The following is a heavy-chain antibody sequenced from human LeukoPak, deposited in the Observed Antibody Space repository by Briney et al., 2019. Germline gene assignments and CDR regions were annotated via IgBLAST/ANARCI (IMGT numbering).Heavy chain of an antibody. CDR1: GYTFTVYY. D-gene: IGHD4-17*01. V-gene: IGHV1-18*04. CDR2: INPYNGNT. Sequence: ASVKVSCKASGYTFTVYYIHWVRQAPGQGLEWMGLINPYNGNTNYAQKLQGRVTMTTDTSTSTAYMELRSLRSDDTAVYYCARYLGGDYVRYYYYYGMDVWGQGTTVTVSS. CDR3: ARYLGGDYVRYYYYYGMDV. J-gene: IGHJ6*02.